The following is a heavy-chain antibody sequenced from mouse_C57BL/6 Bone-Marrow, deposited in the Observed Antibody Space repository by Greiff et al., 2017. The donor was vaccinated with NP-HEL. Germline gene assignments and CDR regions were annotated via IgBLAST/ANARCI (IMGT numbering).Heavy chain of an antibody. D-gene: IGHD1-1*01. CDR2: IDPENGDT. J-gene: IGHJ3*01. CDR1: GFNINDDY. CDR3: TKRTVVDKAY. V-gene: IGHV14-4*01. Sequence: EVQLQQAGAELVRPGASVKLSCTASGFNINDDYMHWVKQRPEQGLEWIGWIDPENGDTEYASKFQGKATLTADTSSNTAYLQLRRLTSEDTAVSICTKRTVVDKAYWGQGTLVTVSA.